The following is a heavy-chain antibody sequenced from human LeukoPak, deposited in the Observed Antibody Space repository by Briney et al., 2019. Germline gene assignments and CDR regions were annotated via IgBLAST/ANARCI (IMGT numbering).Heavy chain of an antibody. V-gene: IGHV4-59*03. CDR2: IYSSGSA. J-gene: IGHJ5*02. CDR3: ARLHASRAEEFDP. Sequence: KPSETLSLTCTVSGGSISGYYWSWIRQPPGKGLEWIGYIYSSGSASYNPSLISRVTILVDTSKNQFSLTLTSVTAADTAVYYCARLHASRAEEFDPWGQGTLVTVSS. CDR1: GGSISGYY. D-gene: IGHD3-16*01.